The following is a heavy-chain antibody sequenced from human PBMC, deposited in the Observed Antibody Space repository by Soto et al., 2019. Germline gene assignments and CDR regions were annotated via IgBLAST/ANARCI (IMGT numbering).Heavy chain of an antibody. D-gene: IGHD2-8*01. CDR3: AKTDIVLMVYAPWGAFDI. Sequence: EVQLVESGGGLVKPGGSLRLSCEASGFTFSSYAMSWVRQAPGKGLEWVSAISGSGGSTYYADSVKGRFTISRDNSKNTLYLQMNSLRAEDTAVYYCAKTDIVLMVYAPWGAFDIWGQGTMVTVSS. J-gene: IGHJ3*02. CDR1: GFTFSSYA. CDR2: ISGSGGST. V-gene: IGHV3-23*04.